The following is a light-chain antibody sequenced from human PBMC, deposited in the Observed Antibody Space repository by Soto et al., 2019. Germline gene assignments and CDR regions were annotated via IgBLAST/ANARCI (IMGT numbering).Light chain of an antibody. J-gene: IGKJ5*01. Sequence: DIQMTQSPSTLSASVGDRVTIICRASQSISSWLAWYQQKAGKAPKLLISKASNLDSGVPSRFSGSGSGTDFTLTISRLEPEDFAVYYCQQYGSSPRTFGQGTRLEIK. CDR2: KAS. CDR1: QSISSW. CDR3: QQYGSSPRT. V-gene: IGKV1-5*03.